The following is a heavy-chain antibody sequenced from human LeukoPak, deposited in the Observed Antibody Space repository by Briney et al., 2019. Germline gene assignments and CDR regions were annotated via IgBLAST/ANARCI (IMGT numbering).Heavy chain of an antibody. D-gene: IGHD2-8*01. Sequence: GGSLRLSCAASGFTFSSYSMNWARQAPGKGLEWVSSISSSSYIYYADSVKGRFTISRDNAKNSLYLQMNSLRAEDTAVYYCARDEEGYCTNGVCYTFDYWGQGTLVTVSS. CDR2: ISSSSYI. V-gene: IGHV3-21*01. CDR3: ARDEEGYCTNGVCYTFDY. CDR1: GFTFSSYS. J-gene: IGHJ4*02.